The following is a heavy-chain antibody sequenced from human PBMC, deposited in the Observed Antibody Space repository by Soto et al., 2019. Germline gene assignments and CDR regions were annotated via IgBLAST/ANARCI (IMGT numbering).Heavy chain of an antibody. Sequence: SETLSLTCTVSGVSIISYYWSWIRQPPWKGLEWIGYIYYSGSTNYNPSLKSRVTISGDTSKNQFSLKLSSVTAADTAVYYCARSRGGYFDYWGQGTLVT. CDR3: ARSRGGYFDY. J-gene: IGHJ4*02. V-gene: IGHV4-59*01. CDR1: GVSIISYY. CDR2: IYYSGST. D-gene: IGHD3-22*01.